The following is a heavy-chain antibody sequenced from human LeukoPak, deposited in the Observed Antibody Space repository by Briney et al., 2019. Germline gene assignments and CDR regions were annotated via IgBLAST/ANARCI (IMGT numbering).Heavy chain of an antibody. CDR1: GFTFSNFA. J-gene: IGHJ4*02. CDR3: AKVSAAGSY. Sequence: GRSLRLSCTASGFTFSNFAMHWGRQAPGTGLEWVAVISYDGSRTDYTVSVNGRFTISRDNSKNTLYLQMNSLRAEDTAVYYCAKVSAAGSYWGQGTLVTVSS. V-gene: IGHV3-30*04. CDR2: ISYDGSRT. D-gene: IGHD6-13*01.